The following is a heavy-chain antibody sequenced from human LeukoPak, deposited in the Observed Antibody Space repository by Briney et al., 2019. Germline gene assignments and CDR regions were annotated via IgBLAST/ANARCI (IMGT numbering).Heavy chain of an antibody. Sequence: SATLSLPCTLSGRPINSYYGLWIRQRPGKGLEGIGYIYYGGSANYNASLKSRVTISVDTSKNQFSLKLSSVTAADTAVYYCARLRNYGSGNYSHDFWGQGALVTVSS. CDR3: ARLRNYGSGNYSHDF. J-gene: IGHJ4*02. D-gene: IGHD3-10*01. CDR2: IYYGGSA. CDR1: GRPINSYY. V-gene: IGHV4-59*08.